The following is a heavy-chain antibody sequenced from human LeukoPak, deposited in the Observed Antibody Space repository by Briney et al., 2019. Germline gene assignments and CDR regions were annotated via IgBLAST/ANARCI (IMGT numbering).Heavy chain of an antibody. V-gene: IGHV3-48*01. D-gene: IGHD6-19*01. CDR1: GFTFSSYS. CDR2: ISSSSSAI. J-gene: IGHJ4*02. Sequence: GGSLRLSCAASGFTFSSYSMNWVRQAPGKGLEWVSYISSSSSAIHYADSVKGRFIISRDNAKNSLYLQMNSLRAEDTAVYYCARLSSGWYLGVYWGQGTLVTVSS. CDR3: ARLSSGWYLGVY.